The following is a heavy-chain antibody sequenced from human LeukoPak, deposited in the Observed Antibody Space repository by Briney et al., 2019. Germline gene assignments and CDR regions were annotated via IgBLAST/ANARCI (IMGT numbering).Heavy chain of an antibody. Sequence: ASVKVSCKASGGTFSSYAISWVRQAPGQGLEWMGGIIPIFGTANYAQKFQGRVTITADKSTSTAYMELSSLRSEDTAVYYCASTTRGFGELTYYFDYWGQGTLVTVSS. CDR2: IIPIFGTA. J-gene: IGHJ4*02. V-gene: IGHV1-69*06. CDR3: ASTTRGFGELTYYFDY. D-gene: IGHD3-10*01. CDR1: GGTFSSYA.